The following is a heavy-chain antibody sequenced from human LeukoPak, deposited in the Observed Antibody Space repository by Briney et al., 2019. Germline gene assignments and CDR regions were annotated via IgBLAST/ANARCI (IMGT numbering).Heavy chain of an antibody. V-gene: IGHV3-33*01. D-gene: IGHD1-26*01. CDR3: ARGVGGSYLFDY. Sequence: PGRSLRLSCAASGFTFSNYDMHWVRQAPGKGLEWVAVIWYDGTNKYYADSVKGRFTISRDNSKNTLYLQMNSLRAEDTAVSYCARGVGGSYLFDYWGQGTLVTVSS. J-gene: IGHJ4*02. CDR2: IWYDGTNK. CDR1: GFTFSNYD.